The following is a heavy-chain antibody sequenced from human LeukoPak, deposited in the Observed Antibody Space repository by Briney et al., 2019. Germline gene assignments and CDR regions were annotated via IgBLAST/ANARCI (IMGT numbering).Heavy chain of an antibody. CDR1: GGSISGYY. Sequence: SETLSLTCTVSGGSISGYYWSWIRQPPGKGLEWIGEINHSGSANYNPSLKSRVTISVDTSKNQFSLKLSSVTAADTAVYYCARGMGYGDNLDYWGQGTLVTVSS. J-gene: IGHJ4*02. CDR3: ARGMGYGDNLDY. CDR2: INHSGSA. D-gene: IGHD4-17*01. V-gene: IGHV4-34*01.